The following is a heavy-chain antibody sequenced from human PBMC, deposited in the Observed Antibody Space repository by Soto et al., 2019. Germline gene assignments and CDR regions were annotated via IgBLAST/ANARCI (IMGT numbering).Heavy chain of an antibody. D-gene: IGHD6-13*01. CDR1: GGTFSTYT. V-gene: IGHV1-69*02. Sequence: QVQLVQSGAEVKKPGSSVKVSRKASGGTFSTYTIIWVRQAPGQGLEWMGRILPMLDITNSAQRFQGRVTITADKSTSTAYLELSRLRSGGTAVYYCTLGSWSAETFDIWGRGTMVTVSS. CDR2: ILPMLDIT. CDR3: TLGSWSAETFDI. J-gene: IGHJ3*02.